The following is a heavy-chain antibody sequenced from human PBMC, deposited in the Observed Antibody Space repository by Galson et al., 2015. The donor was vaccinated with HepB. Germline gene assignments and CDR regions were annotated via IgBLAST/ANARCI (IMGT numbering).Heavy chain of an antibody. V-gene: IGHV1-69*06. J-gene: IGHJ6*02. Sequence: SVKVSCKASGGTFSSYAISWVRQAPGQGLEWMGGIIPIFGTANYAQKFQGRVTITADKSTSTAYMELSSLRSEDTAVYYCARDPVATIGNDYYYYGMDVWGQGTTVTVSS. CDR2: IIPIFGTA. CDR3: ARDPVATIGNDYYYYGMDV. CDR1: GGTFSSYA. D-gene: IGHD5-12*01.